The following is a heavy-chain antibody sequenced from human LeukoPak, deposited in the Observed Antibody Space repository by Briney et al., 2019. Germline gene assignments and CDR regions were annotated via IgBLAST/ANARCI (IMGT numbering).Heavy chain of an antibody. J-gene: IGHJ5*02. D-gene: IGHD3-16*01. CDR3: ARHYGP. CDR2: IYHTGSA. Sequence: SGTLSLTCAVSGGSISSSNWWGWVRQPPEKGLEWIGKIYHTGSAYYNPSLKSRVTISVDKSNNQFSLGLSSVTAADTAVYYCARHYGPWGQGTLVTVSS. CDR1: GGSISSSNW. V-gene: IGHV4-4*02.